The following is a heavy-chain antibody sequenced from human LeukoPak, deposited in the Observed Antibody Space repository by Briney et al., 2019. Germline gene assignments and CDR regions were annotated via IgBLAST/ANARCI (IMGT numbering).Heavy chain of an antibody. CDR3: VYSFPESGSVGTLHY. V-gene: IGHV2-5*02. CDR1: GFSLSTSGVG. D-gene: IGHD5/OR15-5a*01. CDR2: IYWDDDK. J-gene: IGHJ4*02. Sequence: SGPTLVKPTQTLTLTCTFSGFSLSTSGVGVGWIRQPPGKALEWLALIYWDDDKRYSPSLKSRLTINKDTSKNQVVLTMTNMDPVDTATYYCVYSFPESGSVGTLHYWGQGTLVTVSS.